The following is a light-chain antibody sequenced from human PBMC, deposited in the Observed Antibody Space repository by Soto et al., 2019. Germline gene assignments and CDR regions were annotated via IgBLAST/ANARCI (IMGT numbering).Light chain of an antibody. CDR3: QQYNTYPWT. CDR1: QSISTW. Sequence: DIQMTQSPSTLSASVGDRVTITCRASQSISTWLAWYQQRPGKAPKLLIYDASRVESGVPSRISGSGSGTDVTLTISSLQPDDFATYYCQQYNTYPWTFGQGTKVEIK. CDR2: DAS. V-gene: IGKV1-5*01. J-gene: IGKJ1*01.